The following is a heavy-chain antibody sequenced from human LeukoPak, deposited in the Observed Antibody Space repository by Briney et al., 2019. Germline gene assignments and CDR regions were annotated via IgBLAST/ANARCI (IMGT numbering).Heavy chain of an antibody. D-gene: IGHD3-10*01. CDR3: AKGVVRRALYFDY. J-gene: IGHJ4*02. CDR1: GFTFEDYA. CDR2: ISWNSGDI. V-gene: IGHV3-9*01. Sequence: PGGSLRLSCAASGFTFEDYAIHWVRQAPGKGLEWVSGISWNSGDIGYADSVKGRFTVSRDNAKNSLFLQINGLRPDDTALYYCAKGVVRRALYFDYWGQGTLVTVSS.